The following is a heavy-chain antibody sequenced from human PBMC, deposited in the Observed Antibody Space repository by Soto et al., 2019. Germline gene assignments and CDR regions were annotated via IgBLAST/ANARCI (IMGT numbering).Heavy chain of an antibody. CDR2: INHSGST. Sequence: SETLSLTCAVYGGSFSGYYWSWIRQPPGKGLEWIGEINHSGSTNYNPSLKSRVTISVDTSKNQFSLKLSSVTAADTAVYYCARVLFYYYYMDVWGKGTTVTVSS. V-gene: IGHV4-34*01. CDR1: GGSFSGYY. CDR3: ARVLFYYYYMDV. J-gene: IGHJ6*03.